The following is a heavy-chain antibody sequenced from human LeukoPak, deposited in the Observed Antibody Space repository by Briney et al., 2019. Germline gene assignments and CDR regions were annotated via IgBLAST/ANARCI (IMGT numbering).Heavy chain of an antibody. Sequence: PGGSLRLSCAASGVDFSTYAMAWVRQAPGRGLEWVSVIAAGGGGIQYADAVQGGFTISRDNSKNTLYLQMNSLRGEDTPLYYSAKYCDGDCFRSFDYWGRGSLVTVSS. CDR3: AKYCDGDCFRSFDY. D-gene: IGHD2-21*02. CDR1: GVDFSTYA. V-gene: IGHV3-23*01. CDR2: IAAGGGGI. J-gene: IGHJ4*02.